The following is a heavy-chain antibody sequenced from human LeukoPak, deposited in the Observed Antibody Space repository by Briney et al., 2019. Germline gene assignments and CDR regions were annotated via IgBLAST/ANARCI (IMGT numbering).Heavy chain of an antibody. D-gene: IGHD3-22*01. J-gene: IGHJ4*02. V-gene: IGHV4-59*12. CDR2: IYYSGST. CDR1: GGSISSYY. CDR3: ARGLYYYDSSGYYRFDY. Sequence: SETLSLTCTVSGGSISSYYWSWIRQPPGKGLEWIGYIYYSGSTKYNPSLKSRVTISVDTSKKQFSLKLSSVTAADTAVYYCARGLYYYDSSGYYRFDYWGQGTLVTVSS.